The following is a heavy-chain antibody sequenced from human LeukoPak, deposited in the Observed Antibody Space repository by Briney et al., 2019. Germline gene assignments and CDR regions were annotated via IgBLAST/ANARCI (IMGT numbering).Heavy chain of an antibody. CDR3: ARVYPGISYGPRAFDY. Sequence: GASVKVSCKASGYTFTSYGISWVRQAPGQGLEWMGWISAYNGNTNYAQKLQGRVTMTTDTSTSTAYMELRSLRSDDTAVYYCARVYPGISYGPRAFDYWGQGTLVTVSS. J-gene: IGHJ4*02. V-gene: IGHV1-18*01. CDR1: GYTFTSYG. CDR2: ISAYNGNT. D-gene: IGHD5-18*01.